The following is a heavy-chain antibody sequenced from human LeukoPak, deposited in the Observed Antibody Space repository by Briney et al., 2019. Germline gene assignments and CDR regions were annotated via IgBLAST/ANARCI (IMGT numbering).Heavy chain of an antibody. CDR1: GGSIRSYY. D-gene: IGHD1-26*01. J-gene: IGHJ4*02. Sequence: SETLSLTCTVSGGSIRSYYWSWIRQPPGKGLEWIGYIYYSGSTNYNPSLKSRVTISVDTSKNQFSLKLGSVTAADTAVYYCAREEALGSGSFDYWGQGTLVTVSS. CDR3: AREEALGSGSFDY. V-gene: IGHV4-59*01. CDR2: IYYSGST.